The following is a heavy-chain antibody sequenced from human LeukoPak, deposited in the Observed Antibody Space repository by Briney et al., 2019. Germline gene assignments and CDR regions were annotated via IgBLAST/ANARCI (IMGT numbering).Heavy chain of an antibody. D-gene: IGHD1-26*01. CDR1: GFTVSSNY. J-gene: IGHJ4*02. CDR2: ISGGGGST. Sequence: GGSLRLSCAASGFTVSSNYMSWVRQAPGKGLEWVSGISGGGGSTYYADSVKGRFTISRDNSKNTLYLQMNSLRAEDTAVYYCAKVPRGSQYYFDYWGQGTLVTVSS. CDR3: AKVPRGSQYYFDY. V-gene: IGHV3-23*01.